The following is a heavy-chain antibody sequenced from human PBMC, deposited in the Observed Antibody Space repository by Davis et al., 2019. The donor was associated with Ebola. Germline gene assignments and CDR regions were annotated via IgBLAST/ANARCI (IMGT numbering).Heavy chain of an antibody. V-gene: IGHV1-69*13. J-gene: IGHJ4*02. CDR3: ARDSWKTAAGNFDY. CDR2: IIPIFGTA. D-gene: IGHD6-13*01. Sequence: SVKVSCKASGGTFSSYAISWVRQAPGQGLEWMGGIIPIFGTANYAQKFQGKVTITADESTSTAYMELSSLRSGDTAVYYCARDSWKTAAGNFDYWGQGTLVTVSS. CDR1: GGTFSSYA.